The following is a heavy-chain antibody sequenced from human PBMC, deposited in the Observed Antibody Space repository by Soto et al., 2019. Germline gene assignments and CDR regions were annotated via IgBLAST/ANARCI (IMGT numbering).Heavy chain of an antibody. CDR2: TYYRSRWYN. D-gene: IGHD5-18*01. J-gene: IGHJ6*02. Sequence: SQTLSLTCAISGDSVSSNSAAWNWIRQSPSRGLEWLGRTYYRSRWYNDYAVSVKSRITINPDTSKNQFSLQLNSVTPEDTAVYYCARGIQLWLLDYYYYGMDVWGQGTTVTVSS. CDR3: ARGIQLWLLDYYYYGMDV. V-gene: IGHV6-1*01. CDR1: GDSVSSNSAA.